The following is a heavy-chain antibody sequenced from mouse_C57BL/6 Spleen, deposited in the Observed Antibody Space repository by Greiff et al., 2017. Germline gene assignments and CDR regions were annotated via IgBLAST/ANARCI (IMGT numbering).Heavy chain of an antibody. CDR1: GYTFTSYW. CDR3: AKRGLKERYYFDY. D-gene: IGHD3-1*01. V-gene: IGHV1-59*01. Sequence: QVQLQQPGAELVRPGTSVKLSCKASGYTFTSYWLHWVKQSPGHGLEWIGVIDPSDSYTNYNQKFKGQATLTVDTSSSTAYMQLSSQTSEDSAVYYCAKRGLKERYYFDYWGQGTTLTVSS. J-gene: IGHJ2*01. CDR2: IDPSDSYT.